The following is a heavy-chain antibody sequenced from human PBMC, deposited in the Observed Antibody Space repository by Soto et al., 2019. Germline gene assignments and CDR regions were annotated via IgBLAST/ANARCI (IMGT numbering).Heavy chain of an antibody. D-gene: IGHD1-26*01. CDR2: IIPILGIA. J-gene: IGHJ6*02. V-gene: IGHV1-69*02. CDR3: ARSLRSSAPRRDYYGMDV. CDR1: GGTFSSYT. Sequence: QVQLVQSGAEVKKPGSSVKVSCKASGGTFSSYTISWVRQAPGQGLEWMGRIIPILGIANYAQKFQGRVTITADKATSTAYMALSSLRSEDTAVYYCARSLRSSAPRRDYYGMDVWGQGPTVTVSS.